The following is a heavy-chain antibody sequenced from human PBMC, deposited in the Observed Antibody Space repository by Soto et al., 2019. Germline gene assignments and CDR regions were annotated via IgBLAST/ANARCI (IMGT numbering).Heavy chain of an antibody. CDR1: GGSISSYY. V-gene: IGHV4-59*08. Sequence: SETLSLTCTVSGGSISSYYWSWIRQPPGKGLEWIGYIYYSGSTNYNPSLKSRVTISVDTSKNQFSLKLSSVTAADTAVYYCARRSSYDSSGYYRYFDYWGQGTLVTVSS. CDR3: ARRSSYDSSGYYRYFDY. J-gene: IGHJ4*02. CDR2: IYYSGST. D-gene: IGHD3-22*01.